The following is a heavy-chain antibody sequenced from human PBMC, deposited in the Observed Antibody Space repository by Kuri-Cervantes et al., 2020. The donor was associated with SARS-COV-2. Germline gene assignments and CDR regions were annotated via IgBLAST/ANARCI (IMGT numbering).Heavy chain of an antibody. J-gene: IGHJ5*02. Sequence: ESLKISCAVYGGSFSGYYWSWIRQPPGKGLEWIGEINHSGSTNYNPSLKSRVTISVDTSENQFSLKLSSVTAADTAVYYCAITTWDLEWPPPNWFDPWGQGTLVTVSS. CDR1: GGSFSGYY. D-gene: IGHD3-3*01. V-gene: IGHV4-34*01. CDR2: INHSGST. CDR3: AITTWDLEWPPPNWFDP.